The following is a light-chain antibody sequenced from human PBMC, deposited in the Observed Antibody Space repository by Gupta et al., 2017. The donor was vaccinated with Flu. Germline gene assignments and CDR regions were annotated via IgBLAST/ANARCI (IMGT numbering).Light chain of an antibody. CDR3: FLSDSGAYV. Sequence: QAVVTPEPSLTVSPGGTVTLTCGSSSGAVTSSHYPYWFQQKPGQAPRTLIYDTSNRHSWTPARFSGSLVGDKAALTLSGAQPEDEADYYCFLSDSGAYVFGTGTTVTVL. CDR1: SGAVTSSHY. CDR2: DTS. J-gene: IGLJ1*01. V-gene: IGLV7-46*01.